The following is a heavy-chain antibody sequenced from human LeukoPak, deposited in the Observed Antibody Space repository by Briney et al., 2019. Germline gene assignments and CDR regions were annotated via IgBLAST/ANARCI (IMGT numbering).Heavy chain of an antibody. Sequence: GASVKVSCKASGYTFSSYDINWVRQAPGQGLEWMGWINPNSGGTNYAQKFQGRVTMTRDTSISTAYMELSRLRAEDTAVYYCAKDRRVTIFEGFDYWGQGTLVTVSS. CDR3: AKDRRVTIFEGFDY. CDR2: INPNSGGT. V-gene: IGHV1-2*02. CDR1: GYTFSSYD. J-gene: IGHJ4*02. D-gene: IGHD3-9*01.